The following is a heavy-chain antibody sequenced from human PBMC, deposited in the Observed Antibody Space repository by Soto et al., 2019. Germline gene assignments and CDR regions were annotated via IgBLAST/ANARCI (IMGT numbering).Heavy chain of an antibody. CDR1: GFTVSSNY. J-gene: IGHJ4*02. CDR2: IYSGGST. D-gene: IGHD5-12*01. V-gene: IGHV3-53*01. CDR3: ASAGDGYNPPSFFDY. Sequence: PGGSLRLSCAASGFTVSSNYMSWVRQAPGKGLEWVSVIYSGGSTYYADSVKGRFTISRDNSKNTLYLQMNSLRAEDTAVYYCASAGDGYNPPSFFDYWGQGTLVTVSS.